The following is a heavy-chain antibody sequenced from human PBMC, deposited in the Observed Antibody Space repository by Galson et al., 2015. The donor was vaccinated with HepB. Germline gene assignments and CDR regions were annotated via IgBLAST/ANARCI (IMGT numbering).Heavy chain of an antibody. V-gene: IGHV3-23*01. Sequence: SLRLSCAASGFTFSSYAMSWVRQAPGKGLEWVSAISGSGGSTYYADSVKGRFTISRDNSKNTLYLQMNSLRAEDTAVYYCAKYKDHRIWFGELLPAPFDYWGQGTLVTVSS. J-gene: IGHJ4*02. CDR3: AKYKDHRIWFGELLPAPFDY. CDR2: ISGSGGST. CDR1: GFTFSSYA. D-gene: IGHD3-10*01.